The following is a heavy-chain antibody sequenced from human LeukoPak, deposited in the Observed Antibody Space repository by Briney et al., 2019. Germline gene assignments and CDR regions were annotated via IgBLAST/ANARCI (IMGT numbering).Heavy chain of an antibody. CDR3: ARHPLTPYGMDV. Sequence: SETLSLTCTVPGGSISSSSYYWGWIRQPPGKGLEWIGSIYYSGSTYYNPSLKSRVTISVDTSKNQFSLKLSSVTAADTAVYYCARHPLTPYGMDVWGQGTTVTVSS. V-gene: IGHV4-39*01. CDR1: GGSISSSSYY. J-gene: IGHJ6*02. CDR2: IYYSGST.